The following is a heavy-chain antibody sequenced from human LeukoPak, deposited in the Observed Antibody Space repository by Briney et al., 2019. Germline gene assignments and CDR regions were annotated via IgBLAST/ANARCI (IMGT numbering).Heavy chain of an antibody. CDR2: IYYSGST. Sequence: SETLSLTCTVSGGSISSYYWSWIRQPPGKGLEWIGYIYYSGSTNYNPSLKSRVTISVDTSKNQFSLKLSSVTAADTAVYYCARGFDGGNSDGYFDYWGQGTLVTVSS. CDR1: GGSISSYY. V-gene: IGHV4-59*08. CDR3: ARGFDGGNSDGYFDY. D-gene: IGHD4-23*01. J-gene: IGHJ4*02.